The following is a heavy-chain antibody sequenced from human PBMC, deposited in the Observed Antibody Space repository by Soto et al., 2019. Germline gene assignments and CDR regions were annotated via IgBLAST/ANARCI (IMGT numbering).Heavy chain of an antibody. CDR3: AKDFYRDAYTTGFFDY. J-gene: IGHJ4*02. D-gene: IGHD4-4*01. V-gene: IGHV3-23*01. CDR1: GFTITNYV. Sequence: PGGSLRLSCAASGFTITNYVMTWVRQAPGKGLEWVSSISGSGTITYYADSVKGRFTISRDNSKNTLSLQMNSLRAEDTAVYYCAKDFYRDAYTTGFFDYWGQGTLVTVSS. CDR2: ISGSGTIT.